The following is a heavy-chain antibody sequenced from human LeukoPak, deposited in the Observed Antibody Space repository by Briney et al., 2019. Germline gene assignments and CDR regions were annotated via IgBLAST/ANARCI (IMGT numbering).Heavy chain of an antibody. J-gene: IGHJ4*02. CDR2: ISGSSGST. Sequence: GGSLRLSCAASGFTFSSYAMSWVRQAPGKGLEWVSAISGSSGSTYYADFVKGRFTISRDNSKNTLYLQMNSLRAEDTAVYYCAKDRQVTAIFYYFDYWGQGTLVTVSS. CDR3: AKDRQVTAIFYYFDY. V-gene: IGHV3-23*01. CDR1: GFTFSSYA. D-gene: IGHD2-21*02.